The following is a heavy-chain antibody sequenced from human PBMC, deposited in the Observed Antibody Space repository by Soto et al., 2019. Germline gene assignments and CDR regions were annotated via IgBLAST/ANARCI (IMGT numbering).Heavy chain of an antibody. CDR1: GGSISSGGYS. CDR2: IYHSGST. V-gene: IGHV4-30-2*01. CDR3: ARSYYYDSSGFDY. J-gene: IGHJ4*02. D-gene: IGHD3-22*01. Sequence: PSETLSLTCAVSGGSISSGGYSWSWIRQPPGKGLEWIGYIYHSGSTYYNPSLKSRVTISVDGSKNQFSLKLSSVTAADTAVYYCARSYYYDSSGFDYWGQGTLVTVSS.